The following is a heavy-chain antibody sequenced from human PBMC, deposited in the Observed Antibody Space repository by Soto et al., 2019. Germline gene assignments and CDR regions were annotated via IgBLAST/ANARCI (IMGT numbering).Heavy chain of an antibody. V-gene: IGHV3-7*05. D-gene: IGHD3-10*01. CDR2: IKTDGSEK. Sequence: EVQLVESGGGLVQPGGSLRLSCAASGFTFSDYWMSWVRQAPGKGLECVANIKTDGSEKYYVDPMKGRFTISRDNAKNSPYLQMNSLRGEDTAVYYCASSMGRGENDYWGQGTLVAVSS. CDR1: GFTFSDYW. J-gene: IGHJ4*02. CDR3: ASSMGRGENDY.